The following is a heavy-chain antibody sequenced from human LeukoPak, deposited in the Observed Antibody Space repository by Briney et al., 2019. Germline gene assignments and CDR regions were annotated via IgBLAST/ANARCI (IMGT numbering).Heavy chain of an antibody. CDR3: ARSGGSGFQLDS. J-gene: IGHJ4*02. Sequence: SETLSLTCTVSGGSISSSSYYWGWIRQPPGKGLEWIGRSYTTGSTNYNPSLKSRVTMSLDTSKNQLSLNLSSVTAADTAVYYCARSGGSGFQLDSWGQGTLVTVSS. CDR1: GGSISSSSYY. V-gene: IGHV4-61*05. D-gene: IGHD1-26*01. CDR2: SYTTGST.